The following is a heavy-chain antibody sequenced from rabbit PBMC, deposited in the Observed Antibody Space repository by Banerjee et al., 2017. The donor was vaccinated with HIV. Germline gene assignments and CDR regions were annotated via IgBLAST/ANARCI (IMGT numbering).Heavy chain of an antibody. J-gene: IGHJ4*01. CDR2: IYTGGSGDT. CDR1: GFSFSSGYD. V-gene: IGHV1S45*01. Sequence: QEQLVESGGDLVQPEGSLTLTCKASGFSFSSGYDMCWVRQAPGKGLEWIACIYTGGSGDTHYASWAKGRLTISKTSSTTVTLQMTSLTAADTATYFCARGSNNYFGSYFNLWGPGTLVTVS. CDR3: ARGSNNYFGSYFNL. D-gene: IGHD8-1*01.